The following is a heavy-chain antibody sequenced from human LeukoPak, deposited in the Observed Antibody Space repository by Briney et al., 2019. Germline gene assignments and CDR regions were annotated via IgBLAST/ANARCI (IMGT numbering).Heavy chain of an antibody. J-gene: IGHJ6*04. CDR2: ITRDGSST. CDR1: GFTFSSSW. V-gene: IGHV3-74*01. CDR3: SKDPGYETWGPFWGGMDV. D-gene: IGHD3-16*01. Sequence: GGSLRLSCAASGFTFSSSWMHWVRQAPGKGLVWVSRITRDGSSTTYADSVKGRFTTSRDNAKNTLYLQMDSLRDDDTAVLYCSKDPGYETWGPFWGGMDVWGNGTTVIVSS.